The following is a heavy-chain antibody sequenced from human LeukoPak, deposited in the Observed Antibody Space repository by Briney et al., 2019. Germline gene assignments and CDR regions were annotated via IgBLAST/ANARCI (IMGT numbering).Heavy chain of an antibody. CDR2: ISGRGGTT. D-gene: IGHD3-3*01. CDR3: AKSPYFDFWSGPQGLDY. Sequence: GGSLRLSCAASGFTFSSYAMSWVRQAPGKGLEWVSAISGRGGTTYYADSVKGRFTISRDNSKNTLYLQMNSLRAEDTAVYYCAKSPYFDFWSGPQGLDYWGQGTLVTVSS. J-gene: IGHJ4*02. V-gene: IGHV3-23*01. CDR1: GFTFSSYA.